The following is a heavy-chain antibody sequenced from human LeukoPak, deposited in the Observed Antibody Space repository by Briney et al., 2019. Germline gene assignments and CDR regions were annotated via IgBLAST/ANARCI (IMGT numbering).Heavy chain of an antibody. CDR1: GFTFSSYS. D-gene: IGHD3-9*01. V-gene: IGHV3-21*04. CDR3: AKGNYDILTGYHTFVDY. Sequence: GGSLRLSCAASGFTFSSYSMNWVRQAPGKGLEWVSSISSSSSYIYYADSVKGRFTISRDNSKNTLYLQMNSLRAEDTAVYYCAKGNYDILTGYHTFVDYWGQGTLVTVSS. CDR2: ISSSSSYI. J-gene: IGHJ4*02.